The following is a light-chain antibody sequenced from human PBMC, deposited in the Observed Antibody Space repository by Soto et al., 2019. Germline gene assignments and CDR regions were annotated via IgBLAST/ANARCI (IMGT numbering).Light chain of an antibody. CDR1: QRISSVY. Sequence: DIVLTQSPGNLSLTPGEGATLFCRASQRISSVYLAWYQQKPGQAPRLLIYGASFRATGIPDRFSGSVSGTDFTLTISRLEPEDFAVYYCQQYGRSPPGFTFGPGTTVDMK. J-gene: IGKJ3*01. CDR3: QQYGRSPPGFT. CDR2: GAS. V-gene: IGKV3-20*01.